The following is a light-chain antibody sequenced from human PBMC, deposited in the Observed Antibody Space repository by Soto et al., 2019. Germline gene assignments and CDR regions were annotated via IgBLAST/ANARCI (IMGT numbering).Light chain of an antibody. CDR3: QQRSNWPPRIT. J-gene: IGKJ5*01. CDR1: QSVSSY. CDR2: DAS. Sequence: EIVLTQSPATLSLSPGERATLSCRASQSVSSYLAWYQRKPGQAPRLLIYDASNRATGIPARFSGSGSGTDFTLTISSLEPEDFAVYYCQQRSNWPPRITFGQGTRLEIK. V-gene: IGKV3-11*01.